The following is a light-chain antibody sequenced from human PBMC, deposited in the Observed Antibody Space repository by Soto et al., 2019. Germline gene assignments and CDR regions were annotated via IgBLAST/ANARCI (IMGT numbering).Light chain of an antibody. J-gene: IGKJ1*01. CDR1: QSVSSSY. Sequence: EIVLTQSPGTLSLSPGEGATLSCRASQSVSSSYLAWYQQKPGQAPRLLIYGASSRATGIPDRFSGSGSATDFTLTITRLEPGDFAVYYCQQYGSSPWTFGQGTKVDIK. CDR3: QQYGSSPWT. V-gene: IGKV3-20*01. CDR2: GAS.